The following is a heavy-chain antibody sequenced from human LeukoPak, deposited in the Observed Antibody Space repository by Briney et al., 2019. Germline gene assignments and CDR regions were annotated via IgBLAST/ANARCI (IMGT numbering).Heavy chain of an antibody. J-gene: IGHJ6*03. V-gene: IGHV3-23*01. Sequence: GGSLRLSCAASGFTFSTYGMSWVRQAPGKGLEWVSGISGSGSTTYYADSVKGRFTISRDNSKNTLYLQMNSLRPEDTAVYFCAKDNSVTTFSQYMDVWGRGTTVIV. CDR1: GFTFSTYG. CDR3: AKDNSVTTFSQYMDV. CDR2: ISGSGSTT. D-gene: IGHD4-17*01.